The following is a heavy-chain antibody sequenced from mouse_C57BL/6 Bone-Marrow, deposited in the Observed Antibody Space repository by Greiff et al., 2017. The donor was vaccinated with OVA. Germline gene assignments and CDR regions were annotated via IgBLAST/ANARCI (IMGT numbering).Heavy chain of an antibody. CDR1: GYSFTGYY. V-gene: IGHV1-42*01. Sequence: EVQLQQSGPELVKPGASVKISCKASGYSFTGYYMNWVKQSPEKSLEWIGEINPSTGGTTYNQKFKAKATLTVDKSSSTAYMQLNTLTTEDSAVYYCAVQARGFAYWGQGTLVTVSA. CDR2: INPSTGGT. CDR3: AVQARGFAY. J-gene: IGHJ3*01.